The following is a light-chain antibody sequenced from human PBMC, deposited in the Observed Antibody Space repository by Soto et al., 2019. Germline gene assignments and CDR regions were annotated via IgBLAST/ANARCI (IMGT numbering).Light chain of an antibody. CDR2: DAS. V-gene: IGKV3-15*01. CDR1: QSLDSF. CDR3: QQYNEWPTFP. Sequence: EIVLTQSPATLSLSPGDIATLSCGASQSLDSFLACYEQKPGQAPRLLLYDASDRATGIPDRFSGSVSGTEFTLTISSLQSEDLAVQDCQQYNEWPTFPLAQRPRLE. J-gene: IGKJ5*01.